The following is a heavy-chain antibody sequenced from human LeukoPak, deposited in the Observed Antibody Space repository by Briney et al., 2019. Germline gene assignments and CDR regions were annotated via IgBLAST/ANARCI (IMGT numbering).Heavy chain of an antibody. CDR3: AKDFSSAYSGSYCDY. J-gene: IGHJ4*02. D-gene: IGHD1-26*01. CDR1: GFTFDDYA. Sequence: GRSLRLSCAASGFTFDDYAMHWVRHAPGKGLEWVSGISWNSGSIGYADSVKGRFTISRDNAKNSLYLQMNSLRAEDTALYYCAKDFSSAYSGSYCDYWGQGTLVTVSS. CDR2: ISWNSGSI. V-gene: IGHV3-9*01.